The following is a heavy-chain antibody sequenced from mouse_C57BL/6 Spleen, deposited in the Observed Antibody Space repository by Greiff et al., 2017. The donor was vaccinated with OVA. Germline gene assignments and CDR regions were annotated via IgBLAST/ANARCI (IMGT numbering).Heavy chain of an antibody. CDR2: IYPGDGDT. Sequence: QVQLQQSGPELVKPGASVKISCKASGYAFSSSWMNWVKQRPGKGLEWIGRIYPGDGDTNYNGKFKGKATLTADKSSSTAYMQLSSLTSEDSAVYFCAREGGYWGPWCFDDWGTGTTVTVSS. J-gene: IGHJ1*03. CDR3: AREGGYWGPWCFDD. CDR1: GYAFSSSW. V-gene: IGHV1-82*01.